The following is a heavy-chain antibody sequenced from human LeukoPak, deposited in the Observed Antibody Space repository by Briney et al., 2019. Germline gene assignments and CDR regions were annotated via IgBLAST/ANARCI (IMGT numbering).Heavy chain of an antibody. D-gene: IGHD5/OR15-5a*01. CDR1: VGSISGYS. CDR2: IYHSGFT. CDR3: ARDQRCSRFYGVCDEWYFDL. Sequence: SETLPLTCPVSVGSISGYSWSWLGQPPGKGGEGIGYIYHSGFTHYNPSLRSRLPIAVDTSRNQLSLKLTSATAAETAMYCCARDQRCSRFYGVCDEWYFDLLGRGTLVTVSS. V-gene: IGHV4-59*01. J-gene: IGHJ2*01.